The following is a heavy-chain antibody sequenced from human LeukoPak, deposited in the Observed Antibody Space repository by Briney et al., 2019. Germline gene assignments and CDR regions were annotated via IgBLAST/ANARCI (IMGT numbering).Heavy chain of an antibody. Sequence: GGSLRLSCAASGFTFSSYAMHWVRQAPGKGLEWVAVISYDGSNKYYADSVKGRFTISRDNSKNTLYLQMNSLRAEDTALYYCAKGYSSGWGRAFDIWGQGTMVTVSS. V-gene: IGHV3-30*04. CDR2: ISYDGSNK. CDR1: GFTFSSYA. D-gene: IGHD6-19*01. J-gene: IGHJ3*02. CDR3: AKGYSSGWGRAFDI.